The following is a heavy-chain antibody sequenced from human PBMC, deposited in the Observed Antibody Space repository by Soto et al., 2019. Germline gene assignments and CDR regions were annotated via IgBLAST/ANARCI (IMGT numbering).Heavy chain of an antibody. D-gene: IGHD1-1*01. Sequence: QVQLQQWGAGLLKPSETLSLTCAVYGGSFSGYYWSWIRQPPGKGLEWIGEISHSGRTNYNPYLTSRVTISIDMSRNLFSLQLSSVTAADTALYYCARVERGTATTVVDAFDIWGQGTMVTVSA. CDR1: GGSFSGYY. J-gene: IGHJ3*02. V-gene: IGHV4-34*01. CDR3: ARVERGTATTVVDAFDI. CDR2: ISHSGRT.